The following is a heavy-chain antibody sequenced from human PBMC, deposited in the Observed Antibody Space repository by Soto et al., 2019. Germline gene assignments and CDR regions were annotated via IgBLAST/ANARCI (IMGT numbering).Heavy chain of an antibody. CDR3: ARYCGGDCYGYYFDY. J-gene: IGHJ4*02. CDR2: INHSGST. CDR1: GGSFSGYY. V-gene: IGHV4-34*01. Sequence: SETLSLTCAVYGGSFSGYYWSWIRQPPGKGLEWIGEINHSGSTNYNPSLKSRVTISVDTSKNQFSLKLSSVTAADTAVYYCARYCGGDCYGYYFDYWGQGTLVTVS. D-gene: IGHD2-21*02.